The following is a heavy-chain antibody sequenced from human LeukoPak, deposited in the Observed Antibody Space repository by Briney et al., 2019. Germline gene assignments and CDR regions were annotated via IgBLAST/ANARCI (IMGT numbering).Heavy chain of an antibody. V-gene: IGHV3-7*01. CDR1: GFTFSSYW. Sequence: PGGSLRLSCAPSGFTFSSYWMSWVRQAPGKGLKWVANIKQDGSEKYYVDSVKGRFTISRDNAKNSLYLQMNSLRAEDTAVYYCARVRSVYSSGWYYFDYWGQGTLVTVSS. CDR2: IKQDGSEK. J-gene: IGHJ4*02. D-gene: IGHD6-19*01. CDR3: ARVRSVYSSGWYYFDY.